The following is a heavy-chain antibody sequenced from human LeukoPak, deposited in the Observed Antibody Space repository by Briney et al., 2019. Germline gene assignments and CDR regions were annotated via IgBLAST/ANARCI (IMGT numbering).Heavy chain of an antibody. CDR3: ARSYRGYDFWSGYDDAFDV. Sequence: GESLKISCKGSGYSFTSYWVGWVRQMPGKGLEWMGIIYPGDSDTRYSPSFQGQVTISADKSISTAYLQWSSLKASDTAMYYCARSYRGYDFWSGYDDAFDVWGQGTMVTVSS. J-gene: IGHJ3*01. CDR1: GYSFTSYW. V-gene: IGHV5-51*01. D-gene: IGHD3-3*01. CDR2: IYPGDSDT.